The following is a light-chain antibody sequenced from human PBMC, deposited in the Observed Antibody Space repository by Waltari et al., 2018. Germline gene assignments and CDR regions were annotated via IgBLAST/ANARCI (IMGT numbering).Light chain of an antibody. CDR1: QDNSKD. V-gene: IGKV1-33*01. Sequence: DIQMTQSPSSLSASVGDTVTITCQASQDNSKDLNWYQQKPGKAPKLLVYDASNLETGVPLRFSGSGSGTYFTFTINSLQPEDIATYYCQQCFHVPTFGGGTKVEI. CDR3: QQCFHVPT. CDR2: DAS. J-gene: IGKJ4*01.